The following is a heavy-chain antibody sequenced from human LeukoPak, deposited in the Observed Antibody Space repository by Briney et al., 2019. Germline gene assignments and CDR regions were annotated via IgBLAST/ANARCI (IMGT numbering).Heavy chain of an antibody. CDR1: GGSISSSSYY. J-gene: IGHJ4*02. CDR3: AREYSRSVVAGSRPDL. D-gene: IGHD2-21*01. Sequence: SETLSLTCSVSGGSISSSSYYWGGIRQSPGKGLEWIASMYYRGTTYESSSLKSRLTLSIDTANNQFSLKLTSVTAADTGVYYCAREYSRSVVAGSRPDLWGQGLLITVS. V-gene: IGHV4-39*02. CDR2: MYYRGTT.